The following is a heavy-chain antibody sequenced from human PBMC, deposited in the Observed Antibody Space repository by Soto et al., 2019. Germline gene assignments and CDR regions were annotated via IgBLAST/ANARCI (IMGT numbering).Heavy chain of an antibody. Sequence: ASVKVSCKASGGTFSSYAISWVRQAPGQGLEWMGGIIPIFGTANYAQKFQGRVTITADESTSTAYMELSSLRSEDTAVYYCARMIPPYYYDSSGEGAFDIWGQGIXVTVSS. CDR2: IIPIFGTA. D-gene: IGHD3-22*01. CDR1: GGTFSSYA. V-gene: IGHV1-69*13. J-gene: IGHJ3*02. CDR3: ARMIPPYYYDSSGEGAFDI.